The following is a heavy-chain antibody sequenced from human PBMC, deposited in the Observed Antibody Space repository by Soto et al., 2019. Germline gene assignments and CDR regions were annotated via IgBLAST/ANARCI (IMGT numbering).Heavy chain of an antibody. J-gene: IGHJ4*01. CDR3: STVYCNGIIGDLFYY. Sequence: LRLSCAATGFTFSNACINWVRQAPGKGLEWVGRIKSKSDGGTTDYAAPVKGRFAISRDDSKNLVYMQMNSLKTEDTAVYYCSTVYCNGIIGDLFYYWGRG. V-gene: IGHV3-15*07. D-gene: IGHD1-26*01. CDR1: GFTFSNAC. CDR2: IKSKSDGGTT.